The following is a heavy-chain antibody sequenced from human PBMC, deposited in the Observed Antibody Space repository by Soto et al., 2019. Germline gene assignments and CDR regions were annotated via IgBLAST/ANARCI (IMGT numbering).Heavy chain of an antibody. CDR2: ITPIFGTA. D-gene: IGHD2-15*01. CDR3: ARAVVVAATPCWFDP. Sequence: SVKVSCKASGGTFSSYAISWVRQAPGQGLEWMGGITPIFGTANYAQKFQGRVTITADESTSTAYMELSSLRSEDTAVYYCARAVVVAATPCWFDPWGQGTLVTVSS. V-gene: IGHV1-69*13. J-gene: IGHJ5*02. CDR1: GGTFSSYA.